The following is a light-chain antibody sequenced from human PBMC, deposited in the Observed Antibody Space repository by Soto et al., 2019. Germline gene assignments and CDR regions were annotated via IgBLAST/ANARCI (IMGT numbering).Light chain of an antibody. CDR2: SNN. CDR3: AAWDDSLNGWV. CDR1: SSNIGSHT. J-gene: IGLJ3*02. Sequence: QSVLTQPPSASGTPGRRITISCSGSSSNIGSHTVNWYQQLPGTAPKLLIFSNNQRPSGVPDRFSGSKSGTSASLAISGLQSEDEGDYYCAAWDDSLNGWVFGGGTKLTVL. V-gene: IGLV1-44*01.